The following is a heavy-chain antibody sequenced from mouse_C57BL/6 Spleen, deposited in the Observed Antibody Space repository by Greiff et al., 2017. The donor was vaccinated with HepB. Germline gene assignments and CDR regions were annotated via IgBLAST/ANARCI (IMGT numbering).Heavy chain of an antibody. V-gene: IGHV5-17*01. D-gene: IGHD1-1*01. Sequence: EVMLVESGGGLVKPGGSLKLSCAASGFTFSDYGMHWVRQAPEKGLEWVAYISSGSSTIYNADTVKGRFTISRDNAKNTLFLQMTSLRSEDTAMYYCARGDYYGSSYFYYAMDYWGQGTSVTVSS. CDR2: ISSGSSTI. CDR3: ARGDYYGSSYFYYAMDY. J-gene: IGHJ4*01. CDR1: GFTFSDYG.